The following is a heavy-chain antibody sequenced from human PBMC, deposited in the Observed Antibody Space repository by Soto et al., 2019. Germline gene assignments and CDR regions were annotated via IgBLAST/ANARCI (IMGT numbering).Heavy chain of an antibody. CDR2: INHSGST. Sequence: SETRSLTCAVYGGSFSCYYWSWIRQPPGKGLEWIGEINHSGSTNYNPSLKSRVTISVDTSKNQFSLKLSSVTAADTAVYYCARGLYSSSSDGGFLGGGHNWFDPWGQGTLVTVSS. V-gene: IGHV4-34*01. CDR3: ARGLYSSSSDGGFLGGGHNWFDP. CDR1: GGSFSCYY. D-gene: IGHD6-6*01. J-gene: IGHJ5*02.